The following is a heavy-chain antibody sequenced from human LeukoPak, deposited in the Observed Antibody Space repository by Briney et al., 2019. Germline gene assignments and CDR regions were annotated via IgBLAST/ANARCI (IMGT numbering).Heavy chain of an antibody. CDR1: GFTFSDYY. Sequence: GGSLRLPCAASGFTFSDYYMSWVRQAPGKGLEWVSYISTSSSTIYYADSVKGRFTISRDNAKNSLYLQMNSLRAEDTAVYYCARAGGGAVAGAYYFDYWGQGTLVTVSS. V-gene: IGHV3-11*04. J-gene: IGHJ4*02. CDR3: ARAGGGAVAGAYYFDY. CDR2: ISTSSSTI. D-gene: IGHD6-19*01.